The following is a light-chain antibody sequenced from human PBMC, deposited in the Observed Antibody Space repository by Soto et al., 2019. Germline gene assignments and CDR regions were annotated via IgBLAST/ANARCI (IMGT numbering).Light chain of an antibody. CDR3: QQYGDSSWT. J-gene: IGKJ1*01. CDR2: GAS. CDR1: QSVSSSY. V-gene: IGKV3-20*01. Sequence: PGERATLSCRASQSVSSSYLAWYQQKPGQAPRLLIYGASRRVTGIPDRFSGSGSGTDFTLTISRLEPEDFAVYFCQQYGDSSWTFGQGTKVDIK.